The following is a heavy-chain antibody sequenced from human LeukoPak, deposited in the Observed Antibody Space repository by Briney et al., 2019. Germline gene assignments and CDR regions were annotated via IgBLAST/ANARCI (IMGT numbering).Heavy chain of an antibody. Sequence: ASVKVSCKASGYTFTGYYMHWVRQAPGQGLEWMGWINPNSGGTKYAQKFQGRVTMTRDTSISTAYMELSRLRSDDTAVYYCARVGTTVDTAMVIDYWGQGTLVTVSS. CDR2: INPNSGGT. D-gene: IGHD5-18*01. J-gene: IGHJ4*02. V-gene: IGHV1-2*02. CDR3: ARVGTTVDTAMVIDY. CDR1: GYTFTGYY.